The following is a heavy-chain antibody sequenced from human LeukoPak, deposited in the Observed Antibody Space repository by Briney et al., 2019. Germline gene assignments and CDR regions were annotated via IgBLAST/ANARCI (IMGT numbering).Heavy chain of an antibody. D-gene: IGHD2-15*01. V-gene: IGHV4-59*12. Sequence: SETLSLTCTVSGGSISSYYWSWIRQPPGKGLEWFGYIYYSGSTNYNPSLKSRVTISVDTSKNQFSLKLSSVTAADTAVYYCARLEDIVVVVAATGGYFDYWGQGTLVTVSS. J-gene: IGHJ4*02. CDR2: IYYSGST. CDR1: GGSISSYY. CDR3: ARLEDIVVVVAATGGYFDY.